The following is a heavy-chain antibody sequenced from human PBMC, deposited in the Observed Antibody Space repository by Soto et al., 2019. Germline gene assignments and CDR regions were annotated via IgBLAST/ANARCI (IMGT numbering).Heavy chain of an antibody. V-gene: IGHV4-34*01. J-gene: IGHJ5*02. CDR1: GGSFSGYY. CDR3: ARRAERDVVVPAAPGIKFDP. D-gene: IGHD2-2*01. Sequence: SETLSLTCAVYGGSFSGYYWSWIRQPPGKGLEWIGEINHSGSTNYNPSLKSRVTISVDTSKNQFSLKLSSVTAADTAVYYCARRAERDVVVPAAPGIKFDPWGQGTLVTVSS. CDR2: INHSGST.